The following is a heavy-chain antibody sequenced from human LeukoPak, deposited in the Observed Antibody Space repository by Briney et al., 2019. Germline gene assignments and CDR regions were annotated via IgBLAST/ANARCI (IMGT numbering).Heavy chain of an antibody. Sequence: LSLTCTVSGYSISSGYYWGWIRQPPGKGLEWVSAISGSGGSTYYADSVKGRFTISRDNSKNTLYLQMNSLRAEDTAVYYCAKTVTSKSGYSDYWGQGTLVTVSS. CDR2: ISGSGGST. D-gene: IGHD3-3*01. CDR3: AKTVTSKSGYSDY. CDR1: GYSISSGYY. V-gene: IGHV3-23*01. J-gene: IGHJ4*02.